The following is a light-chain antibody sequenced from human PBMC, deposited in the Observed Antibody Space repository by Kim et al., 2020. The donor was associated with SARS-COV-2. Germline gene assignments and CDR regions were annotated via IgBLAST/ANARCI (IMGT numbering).Light chain of an antibody. J-gene: IGLJ1*01. CDR2: DSS. CDR1: SSDVGGYNY. Sequence: GPSITNSCTGTSSDVGGYNYVSWYQQHPGKAPKLMIYDSSKRPSGVSNRFSGSKSGNTTSLTNSGLQAEDEADYYCSSYTSSSTFDFGTGTKVTVL. CDR3: SSYTSSSTFD. V-gene: IGLV2-14*04.